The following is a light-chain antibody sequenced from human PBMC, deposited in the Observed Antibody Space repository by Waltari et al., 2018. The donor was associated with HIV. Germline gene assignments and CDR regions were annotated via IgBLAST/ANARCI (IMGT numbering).Light chain of an antibody. V-gene: IGLV2-8*01. CDR3: SSYAGSALV. J-gene: IGLJ2*01. Sequence: QSALTQPPSASGSRGQSVTISCTGTSSDVGAYNYVSWYQQYPGMAPKLIIYEVNKRPSGVPDRFSGSKSGNTASLTVSGLQAEDEADFYCSSYAGSALVFGGGTKLTVL. CDR1: SSDVGAYNY. CDR2: EVN.